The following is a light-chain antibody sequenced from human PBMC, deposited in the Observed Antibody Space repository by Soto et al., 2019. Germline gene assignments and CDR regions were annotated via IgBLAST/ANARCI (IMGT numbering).Light chain of an antibody. CDR1: SSDVGGYNY. CDR3: SSFGGSNHVV. V-gene: IGLV2-8*01. Sequence: QSALTQPPSASGSPGQSVTISCTGTSSDVGGYNYVTWYQQHPGKAPKLIIYEVSKRPSGVPDHFSGSKSGNTASLTVSGIQADDEADYYCSSFGGSNHVVFGGGTQLTVL. J-gene: IGLJ3*02. CDR2: EVS.